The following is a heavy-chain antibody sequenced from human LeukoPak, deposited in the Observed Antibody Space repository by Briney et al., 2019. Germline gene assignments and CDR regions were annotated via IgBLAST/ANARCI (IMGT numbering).Heavy chain of an antibody. J-gene: IGHJ4*02. CDR3: ARDRDYGGSDY. CDR1: GFTVSSSY. V-gene: IGHV3-53*01. Sequence: PGGSLRLSCAASGFTVSSSYMSWVRQAPGKGLEWVSVIYSGGTTYYADSVKGRFTISRDNSKNTLYLQMNSLRAEDTAVYYCARDRDYGGSDYWGQGTLVTVSP. D-gene: IGHD4-23*01. CDR2: IYSGGTT.